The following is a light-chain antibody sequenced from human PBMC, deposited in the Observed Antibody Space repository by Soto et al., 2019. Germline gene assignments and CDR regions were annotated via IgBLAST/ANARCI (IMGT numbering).Light chain of an antibody. CDR3: SLYTNNNTLI. V-gene: IGLV2-14*01. Sequence: QSVLTQPASVSGSPGQSITISCTGTSSDVGDYNYVSWYQQHPGRAPKLIIYDVNNRPSGVSKRFSVSKSGNTASLTISGLQAEDEAEYFCSLYTNNNTLIFGGGTQLTVL. J-gene: IGLJ2*01. CDR1: SSDVGDYNY. CDR2: DVN.